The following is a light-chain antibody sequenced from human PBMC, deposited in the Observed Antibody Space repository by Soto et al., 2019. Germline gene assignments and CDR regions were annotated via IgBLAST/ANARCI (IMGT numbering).Light chain of an antibody. CDR3: QQSYRTPFT. CDR2: AAS. Sequence: DIQMTQSPSSLSASVGDRVTITCRASQSISTYLNWYQQKPGKDTKLLIYAASSLQSGVPSRFSGSGSGTDFTLTISSLQPEDFATYYCQQSYRTPFTFGPGTKVDIK. J-gene: IGKJ3*01. CDR1: QSISTY. V-gene: IGKV1-39*01.